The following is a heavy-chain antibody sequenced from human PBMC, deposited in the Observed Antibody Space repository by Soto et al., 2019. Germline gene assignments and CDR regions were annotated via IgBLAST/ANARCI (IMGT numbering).Heavy chain of an antibody. V-gene: IGHV1-2*04. CDR2: INPNSGGT. J-gene: IGHJ3*02. CDR3: AADFHTRNYDAFDI. Sequence: GASVKVSCKASGYTFTGYYMHWVRQAPGQGLEWMGWINPNSGGTNYAQKFQGWVTMTRDMSTSTAYMELSSLRSEDTAVYYCAADFHTRNYDAFDIWGQGTMVTVSS. CDR1: GYTFTGYY.